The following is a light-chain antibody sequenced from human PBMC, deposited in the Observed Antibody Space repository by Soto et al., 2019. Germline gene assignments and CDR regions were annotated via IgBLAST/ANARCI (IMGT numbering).Light chain of an antibody. CDR2: GAP. V-gene: IGKV3-20*01. CDR3: QQYGHSPRT. J-gene: IGKJ1*01. Sequence: ESVLTPSPGTLSLSPGERATLSCRASQSVASSYLAWYQQKPGQAPRLLVSGAPRRATGIPDRFSGSGSGTDFTLTITRLEPEDFAVYYCQQYGHSPRTFGQGTKVDIK. CDR1: QSVASSY.